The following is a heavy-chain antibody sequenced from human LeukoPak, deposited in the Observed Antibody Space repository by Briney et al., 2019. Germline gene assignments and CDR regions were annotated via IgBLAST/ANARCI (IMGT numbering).Heavy chain of an antibody. CDR1: GFTFSSYG. D-gene: IGHD2-2*01. V-gene: IGHV3-30*02. CDR2: IRYDGRNK. CDR3: ASLCSSTSCSTDY. Sequence: GGSLRLSCAASGFTFSSYGMHWVRQAPGKGLEWVAFIRYDGRNKYYAESVKGRFTISRDNSKNTLYLQMNSLRAEDTAVYYCASLCSSTSCSTDYWGQGTLVTVSS. J-gene: IGHJ4*02.